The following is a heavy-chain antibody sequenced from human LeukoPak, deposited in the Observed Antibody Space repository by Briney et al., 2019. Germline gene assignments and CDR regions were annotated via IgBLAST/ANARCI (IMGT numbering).Heavy chain of an antibody. CDR1: GGTFSSYA. J-gene: IGHJ4*02. Sequence: SVKVSCTASGGTFSSYAISWVRQAPGQGLEWMGGIIPIFGTANYAQKFQGRVTITADESTSTAYMELSSLRSEDTAVYYCAVVPAAIVDWYFDYWGQETLVTVSS. CDR2: IIPIFGTA. V-gene: IGHV1-69*13. D-gene: IGHD2-2*02. CDR3: AVVPAAIVDWYFDY.